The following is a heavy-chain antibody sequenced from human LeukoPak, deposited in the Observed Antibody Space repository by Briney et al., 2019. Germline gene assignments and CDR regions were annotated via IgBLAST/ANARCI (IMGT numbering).Heavy chain of an antibody. J-gene: IGHJ5*02. CDR3: ARDLGVTTTNWFDP. Sequence: ASVKVPCKASGYTFTGYYIHWMRQAPGQGLEWLGRINPNSGGTNYAQKFQGRVTMTRDTSISTAYMELSRLRSDDTAVYYCARDLGVTTTNWFDPWGQGTLVTVAS. D-gene: IGHD4-17*01. V-gene: IGHV1-2*06. CDR1: GYTFTGYY. CDR2: INPNSGGT.